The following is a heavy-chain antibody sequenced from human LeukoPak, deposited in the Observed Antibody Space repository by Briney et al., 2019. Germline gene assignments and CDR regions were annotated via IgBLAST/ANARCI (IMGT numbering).Heavy chain of an antibody. J-gene: IGHJ4*02. CDR2: ISYDGSNK. V-gene: IGHV3-30-3*01. CDR3: ARDRPEVVG. Sequence: GRSLRLSCAASGITFSSYAMHWVRQAPGKGLEWVAVISYDGSNKYYADSVKGRFTISRDNSKNTLYLQMNSLRAEDTAVYYCARDRPEVVGWGQGTLVTVSS. CDR1: GITFSSYA. D-gene: IGHD2-15*01.